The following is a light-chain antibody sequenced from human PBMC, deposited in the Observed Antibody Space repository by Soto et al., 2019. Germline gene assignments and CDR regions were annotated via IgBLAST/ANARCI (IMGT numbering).Light chain of an antibody. Sequence: DIQLTQSASFLSASVRDRVTITCRASQGISNYLAWYQQKPGKAPKLLIDDVTNLETGVPSRFSGSGSGTHFTFTIGSLQPEDIATYYCQQYYDLPITFGQGTRLEIK. V-gene: IGKV1-33*01. J-gene: IGKJ5*01. CDR3: QQYYDLPIT. CDR2: DVT. CDR1: QGISNY.